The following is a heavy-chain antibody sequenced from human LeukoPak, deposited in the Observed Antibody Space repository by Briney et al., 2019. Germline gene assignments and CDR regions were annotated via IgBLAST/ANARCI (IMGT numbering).Heavy chain of an antibody. CDR3: GRDLYRIVVVPHYFDY. V-gene: IGHV3-7*01. CDR2: IKKDGSEK. J-gene: IGHJ4*02. CDR1: GFTFSSYW. D-gene: IGHD3-22*01. Sequence: PGGSLRLSCAASGFTFSSYWMSWVRQAPGKGLEWVANIKKDGSEKYYVNSVKGRFTISRDNAKNSLYLQMHSLRAEDTAVYYCGRDLYRIVVVPHYFDYWGQGTLVTVSS.